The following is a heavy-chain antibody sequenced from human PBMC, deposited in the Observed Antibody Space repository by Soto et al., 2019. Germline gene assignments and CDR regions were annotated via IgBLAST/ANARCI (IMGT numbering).Heavy chain of an antibody. V-gene: IGHV4-30-4*08. CDR2: IYYSGST. Sequence: PSETLSLTCAVYGGSFSGYYWSWIRQPPGKGLEWIGYIYYSGSTYYNPSLKSRVTISVDTSKNQFSLKLSSVTAADTAVYYCARAVYGAGIYYYYYGMDVWGQGTTVTVSS. J-gene: IGHJ6*02. D-gene: IGHD4-17*01. CDR1: GGSFSGYY. CDR3: ARAVYGAGIYYYYYGMDV.